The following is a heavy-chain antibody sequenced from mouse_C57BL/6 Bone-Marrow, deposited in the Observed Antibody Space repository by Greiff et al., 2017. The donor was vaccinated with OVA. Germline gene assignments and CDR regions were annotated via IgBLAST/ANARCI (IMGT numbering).Heavy chain of an antibody. Sequence: VQLKQSVAELVRPGASVKLSCTASGFNIKNTYMHWVKQRPEQGLEWIGRIDPANGNTKYAPKFQGKATITADTSSNTAYLQLSSLTSEDTAIYYSARPHYYGSPWFAYWGQGTLVTVSA. J-gene: IGHJ3*01. CDR2: IDPANGNT. D-gene: IGHD1-1*01. CDR3: ARPHYYGSPWFAY. V-gene: IGHV14-3*01. CDR1: GFNIKNTY.